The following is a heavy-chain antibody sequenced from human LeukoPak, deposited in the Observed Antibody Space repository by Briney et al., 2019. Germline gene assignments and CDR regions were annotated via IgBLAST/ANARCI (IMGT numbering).Heavy chain of an antibody. CDR2: IDYSGST. CDR3: AREGKLTGYFGGLGFNY. D-gene: IGHD6-19*01. Sequence: SETLSLTCTVSGGSISSFYWSRIRQPPGKGLEWIGNIDYSGSTIYNPALKSRVTVSVDTSKNQFSLNLTSVTAADTAVYYCAREGKLTGYFGGLGFNYWGQGILVTVSS. J-gene: IGHJ4*02. CDR1: GGSISSFY. V-gene: IGHV4-59*01.